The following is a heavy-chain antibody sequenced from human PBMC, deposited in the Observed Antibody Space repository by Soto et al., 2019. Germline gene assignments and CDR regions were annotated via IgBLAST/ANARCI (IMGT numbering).Heavy chain of an antibody. CDR3: ARGGVLYYDILTGYYSPYGMDV. CDR1: GYTFTSYA. J-gene: IGHJ6*02. V-gene: IGHV1-3*01. D-gene: IGHD3-9*01. CDR2: INAGNGNT. Sequence: GASVKVSCKASGYTFTSYAMHWVRQAPGQRLEWMGWINAGNGNTKYSQKFQGRVTITRDTSASTAYMELSSLRSEDTAVYYCARGGVLYYDILTGYYSPYGMDVWGQGTTVTVSS.